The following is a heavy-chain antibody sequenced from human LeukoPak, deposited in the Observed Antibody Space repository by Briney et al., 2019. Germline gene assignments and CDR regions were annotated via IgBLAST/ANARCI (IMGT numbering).Heavy chain of an antibody. CDR2: MNPNSGNT. Sequence: ASVKVSCKASGYTFTNYDINWVRQATGQGLEWMGWMNPNSGNTGYAQKFQGRVTMTRNTSISTAYMELSSLRSEDTAVYYCARVDREMATNFDYWGQGTLVTVSS. J-gene: IGHJ4*02. D-gene: IGHD5-24*01. CDR1: GYTFTNYD. V-gene: IGHV1-8*01. CDR3: ARVDREMATNFDY.